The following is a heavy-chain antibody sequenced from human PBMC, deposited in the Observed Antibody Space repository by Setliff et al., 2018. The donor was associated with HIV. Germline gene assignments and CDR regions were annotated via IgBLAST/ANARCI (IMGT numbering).Heavy chain of an antibody. CDR3: ARYKCINFACVGFDI. CDR1: SDSINGHW. V-gene: IGHV4-59*11. CDR2: IHYSGIT. D-gene: IGHD3-9*01. J-gene: IGHJ3*02. Sequence: SETLSLTCTVSSDSINGHWWSWIRQPPGKGLEWTGSIHYSGITHYNPSLKSRLTMSVDTSKNQVSLKLTSVTAADTAVYYCARYKCINFACVGFDIWGQGTVVTVSS.